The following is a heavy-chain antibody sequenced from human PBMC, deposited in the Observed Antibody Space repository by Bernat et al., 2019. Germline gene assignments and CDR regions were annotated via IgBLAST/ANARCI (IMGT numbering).Heavy chain of an antibody. D-gene: IGHD3-3*01. V-gene: IGHV3-23*01. CDR2: ISGTGDNT. Sequence: EVQLLESGGGLVQPGGSLRLSCAASGVTFSTYAMSWVRQAPGKGLEWVSIISGTGDNTYYADSVKGRFTISRDNSKNTLHLQMNSLRAEDTAVYYCAKDPGYYDFWSGYYLDWGQGTLVTVSS. CDR1: GVTFSTYA. J-gene: IGHJ4*02. CDR3: AKDPGYYDFWSGYYLD.